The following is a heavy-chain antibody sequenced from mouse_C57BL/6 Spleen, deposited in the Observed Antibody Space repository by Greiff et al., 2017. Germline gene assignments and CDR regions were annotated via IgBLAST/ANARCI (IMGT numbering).Heavy chain of an antibody. CDR2: IYPGSGNT. Sequence: QVQLQQSGPELVKPGASVKISCKASGYSFTSYYIHWVKQRPGQGLEWIGWIYPGSGNTKYNEKFKGKATLTADTSSSTAYMQLSSLTSEDSAVYYCARSRRDYFDYWGQGTTLTVSS. CDR1: GYSFTSYY. J-gene: IGHJ2*01. CDR3: ARSRRDYFDY. V-gene: IGHV1-66*01.